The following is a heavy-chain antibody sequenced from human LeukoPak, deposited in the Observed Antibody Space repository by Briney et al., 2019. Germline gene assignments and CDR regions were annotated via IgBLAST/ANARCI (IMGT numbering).Heavy chain of an antibody. J-gene: IGHJ4*02. Sequence: SETLSLTCSVSGGSISSSRYYWVWIRQPPGKGLEWIGSINYSGNTYYNPSLKGRVTISVDTSKNQFSLKLSSVTAADTAVYYCARLPEIPAAATNYFDYWGQGTLVTVSS. CDR3: ARLPEIPAAATNYFDY. D-gene: IGHD6-13*01. V-gene: IGHV4-39*07. CDR2: INYSGNT. CDR1: GGSISSSRYY.